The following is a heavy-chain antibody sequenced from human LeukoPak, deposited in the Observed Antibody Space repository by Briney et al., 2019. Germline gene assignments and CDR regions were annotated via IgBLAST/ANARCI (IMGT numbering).Heavy chain of an antibody. Sequence: DPGGSLRLSCAASGFTFNRNNMNWVRQAPGKGLEWVSYISSTSITMYYADSVKGRFTISRDNAKNSLYLQMNSLRADDTAVYYCARETILAVAGDFWGQGTLVTVSS. V-gene: IGHV3-48*01. CDR3: ARETILAVAGDF. D-gene: IGHD6-19*01. CDR2: ISSTSITM. J-gene: IGHJ4*02. CDR1: GFTFNRNN.